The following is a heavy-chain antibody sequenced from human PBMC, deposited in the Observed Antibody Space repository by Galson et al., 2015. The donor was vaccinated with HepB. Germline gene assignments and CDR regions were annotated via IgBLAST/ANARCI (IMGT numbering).Heavy chain of an antibody. CDR3: VRNGENGSNDLAY. CDR1: GFIFSTYW. J-gene: IGHJ4*02. CDR2: INRDGSSM. D-gene: IGHD5-24*01. V-gene: IGHV3-74*03. Sequence: PLRLAGAASGFIFSTYWMHWVRQAPGKGLVWVSRINRDGSSMTYADSVKGRYTISRDNARNTLYLQMNSLGVEDTSLYYCVRNGENGSNDLAYWGQGALVTVSS.